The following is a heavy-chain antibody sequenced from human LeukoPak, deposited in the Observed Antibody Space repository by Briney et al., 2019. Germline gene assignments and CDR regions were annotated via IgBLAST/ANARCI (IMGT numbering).Heavy chain of an antibody. V-gene: IGHV3-23*01. J-gene: IGHJ5*02. Sequence: GGSLRLSCAVSGFTFSSYAMSWVRQAPGKGLEWVSGTSGSGGRSYYADSVKGRFTISRDNPKNMLYLEMNSLRVDDTAVYYCAKKGASPGWFDPWGQGTLVIVSS. D-gene: IGHD3-16*01. CDR3: AKKGASPGWFDP. CDR1: GFTFSSYA. CDR2: TSGSGGRS.